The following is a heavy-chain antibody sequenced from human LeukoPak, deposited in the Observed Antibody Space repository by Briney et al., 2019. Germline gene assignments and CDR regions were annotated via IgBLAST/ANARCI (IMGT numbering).Heavy chain of an antibody. CDR2: ICTSGST. V-gene: IGHV4-4*07. CDR3: ARDAPISGYYDSSGSQLDY. Sequence: PSATLSLTCSVSGGSISSYCWSWIRQHAGKGLEWIGRICTSGSTKYNPSLKSRVTMSVDTSKNQFSLKLSSVTAADTAVYYCARDAPISGYYDSSGSQLDYWGQGTLVTVSS. CDR1: GGSISSYC. D-gene: IGHD3-22*01. J-gene: IGHJ4*02.